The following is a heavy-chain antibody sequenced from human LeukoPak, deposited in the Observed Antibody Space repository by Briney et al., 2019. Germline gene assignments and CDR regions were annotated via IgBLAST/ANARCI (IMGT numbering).Heavy chain of an antibody. CDR3: ACDFRYLGHDF. V-gene: IGHV3-11*01. Sequence: GGSLRLSCTASAFTLGDFYMSWIRQAPGKGLEWIAYISNVGLTTYYAESVKGRFTISRDNAKNSLYLQMNSLRAEDTAVYYCACDFRYLGHDFWGQGTLVTVSS. D-gene: IGHD2-21*02. J-gene: IGHJ4*02. CDR2: ISNVGLTT. CDR1: AFTLGDFY.